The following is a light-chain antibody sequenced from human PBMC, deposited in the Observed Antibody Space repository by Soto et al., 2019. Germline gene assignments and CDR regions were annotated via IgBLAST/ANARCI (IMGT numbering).Light chain of an antibody. V-gene: IGLV2-11*01. Sequence: QSALTHPRSVSRSPGHSFTISFTGTISYVAVYRYVSWYQQHPVKAPKVIIYDVTQRPSVVPDRSSGSKSGNAASLTISGLQAEDEADYYCCSYAGSNTKYVFGTGTKATVL. CDR3: CSYAGSNTKYV. J-gene: IGLJ1*01. CDR2: DVT. CDR1: ISYVAVYRY.